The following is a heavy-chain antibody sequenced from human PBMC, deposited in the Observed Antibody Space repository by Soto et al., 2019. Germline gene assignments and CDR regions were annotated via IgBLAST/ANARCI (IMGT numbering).Heavy chain of an antibody. CDR1: GYSFTSYW. V-gene: IGHV5-10-1*01. J-gene: IGHJ4*02. D-gene: IGHD3-22*01. CDR3: ARQAYYYDSSGYYGDGY. CDR2: IDPSDSYT. Sequence: PGESLKISCKGSGYSFTSYWISWVRQMPGKGLEWMGRIDPSDSYTNYSPAFQGHVTISADKSISTAYLQWSSLKASDTAMYYCARQAYYYDSSGYYGDGYWGEGTLVTVSS.